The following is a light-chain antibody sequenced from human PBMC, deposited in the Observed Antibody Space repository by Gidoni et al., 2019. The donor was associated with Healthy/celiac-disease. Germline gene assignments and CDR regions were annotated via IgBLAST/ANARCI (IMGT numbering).Light chain of an antibody. Sequence: EIVLTQSTATLSLSPGERATLSCRASQSVSSYLAWYQQKPGQAPRLLIYDASNRATGIPARFSGSGSGTDFTLTISSLEPEDFAVYYCQQRSNRRLTFGPGTKVDIK. J-gene: IGKJ3*01. V-gene: IGKV3-11*01. CDR3: QQRSNRRLT. CDR2: DAS. CDR1: QSVSSY.